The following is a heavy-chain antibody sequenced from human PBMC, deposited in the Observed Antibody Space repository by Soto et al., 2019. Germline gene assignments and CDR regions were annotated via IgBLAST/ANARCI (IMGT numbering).Heavy chain of an antibody. J-gene: IGHJ4*02. CDR2: INESGST. V-gene: IGHV4-34*01. CDR1: GQSFSGHS. D-gene: IGHD1-1*01. Sequence: QVQLQQWGAGLVKPSETLSLSCAVYGQSFSGHSWAWIRQSPGKGLEWIGEINESGSTYYNPSLKSRVTISADTSKNQFSLKLSSVSAADPAVYFCARGSGIVALPGELEDVNYDYWGQGTLVNVSS. CDR3: ARGSGIVALPGELEDVNYDY.